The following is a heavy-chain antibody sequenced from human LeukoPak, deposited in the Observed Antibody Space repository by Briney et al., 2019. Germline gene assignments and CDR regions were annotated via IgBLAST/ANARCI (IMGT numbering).Heavy chain of an antibody. D-gene: IGHD1-26*01. CDR1: GFTFSSYE. Sequence: PGGSLRLSCAATGFTFSSYEMNWVRQAPGKGLEWVSYISSGGSTVYYADSVKGRFTISRDNAKNSLYLQMNSLRAEDTAVYYCARVIIVGATGIWGQGTMVTVSS. CDR2: ISSGGSTV. V-gene: IGHV3-48*03. CDR3: ARVIIVGATGI. J-gene: IGHJ3*02.